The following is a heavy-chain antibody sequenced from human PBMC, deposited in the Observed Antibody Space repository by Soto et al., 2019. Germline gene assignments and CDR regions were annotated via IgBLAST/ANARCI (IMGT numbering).Heavy chain of an antibody. V-gene: IGHV3-13*01. CDR1: GFTSSSYD. CDR2: IGTAGDT. D-gene: IGHD6-6*01. CDR3: ARARYSSSGYGMDV. J-gene: IGHJ6*02. Sequence: GGSLRLSCAASGFTSSSYDMHWVRQATGKGLEWVSAIGTAGDTYYPGSVKGRFTISRENAKNSLYLQMNSLRAGDTAVYYCARARYSSSGYGMDVWGQGTTITVSS.